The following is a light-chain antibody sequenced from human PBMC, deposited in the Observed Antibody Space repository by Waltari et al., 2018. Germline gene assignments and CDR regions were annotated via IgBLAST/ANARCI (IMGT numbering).Light chain of an antibody. CDR1: QSVGTN. CDR2: GAS. V-gene: IGKV3-15*01. J-gene: IGKJ2*02. Sequence: IVLTQSPVTLSVSPGERVTLSCRASQSVGTNVAWYQQQPGQAPRLLIYGASKRATGIPARFSGTGSGTEFTLTISSLQSEDFAVYFCHHYNDWPPGTFGQGTKLDSK. CDR3: HHYNDWPPGT.